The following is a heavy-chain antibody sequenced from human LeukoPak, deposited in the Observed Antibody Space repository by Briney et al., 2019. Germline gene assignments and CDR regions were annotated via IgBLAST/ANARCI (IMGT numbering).Heavy chain of an antibody. D-gene: IGHD2-2*01. Sequence: SVTVSCKASGGTFSSYAISWVRQAPGQGLEWMGGIIPIFGTANYAQKFQGRVTITADKSTSTAYMELSSLRSEDTAVYYCARDLGYCSSTSCPGGFDYWGQGTLVTVSS. V-gene: IGHV1-69*06. J-gene: IGHJ4*02. CDR2: IIPIFGTA. CDR1: GGTFSSYA. CDR3: ARDLGYCSSTSCPGGFDY.